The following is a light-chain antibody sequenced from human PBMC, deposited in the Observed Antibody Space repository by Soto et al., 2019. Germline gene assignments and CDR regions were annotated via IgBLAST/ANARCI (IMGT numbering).Light chain of an antibody. CDR3: QQYNSYSVT. Sequence: DLQMTQSPSTLSASVGDRVTITCRASQSISSWLAWYQQKPGKAPKLLIYDASSLESGVPSRFSGSGSGTEFTLTISSLQPDDFATYYCQQYNSYSVTFGQGTKVEIK. CDR2: DAS. CDR1: QSISSW. J-gene: IGKJ1*01. V-gene: IGKV1-5*01.